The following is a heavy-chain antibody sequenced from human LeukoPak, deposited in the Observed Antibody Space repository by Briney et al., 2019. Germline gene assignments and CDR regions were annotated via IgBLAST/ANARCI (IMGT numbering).Heavy chain of an antibody. J-gene: IGHJ6*03. CDR2: IRSKANSYAT. CDR3: TRSLSTDYYYYMDV. CDR1: GFTFSGSA. V-gene: IGHV3-73*01. D-gene: IGHD4-17*01. Sequence: PGGSLRLSCAASGFTFSGSAMHWVRQASGKGLEWVGRIRSKANSYATAYAASVKGRFTISRDDSKNTAYLQMNSLKTEDTAVYYCTRSLSTDYYYYMDVWGKGTTVTVSS.